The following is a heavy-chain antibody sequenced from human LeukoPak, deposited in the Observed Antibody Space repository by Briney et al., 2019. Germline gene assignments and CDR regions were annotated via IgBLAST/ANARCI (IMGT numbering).Heavy chain of an antibody. CDR3: ARGVGSWFDP. D-gene: IGHD2-15*01. Sequence: ASVKVSCKASGYTFTSYDINWVRQATGQRLEWMGWMNPNSGNTGYAQKFQGRVTMTRDTSISTAYVELSSLRSEDTAVYYCARGVGSWFDPWGQGTLVTVSS. J-gene: IGHJ5*02. CDR2: MNPNSGNT. V-gene: IGHV1-8*01. CDR1: GYTFTSYD.